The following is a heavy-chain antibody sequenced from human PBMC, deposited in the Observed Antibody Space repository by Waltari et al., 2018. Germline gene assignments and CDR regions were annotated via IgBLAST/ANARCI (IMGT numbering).Heavy chain of an antibody. J-gene: IGHJ4*02. CDR2: IKQEGSEK. Sequence: EVQLVESGGGLVQPGGSLRLSCAASGFTFSSYWMSWVRQAPGKGLEWVANIKQEGSEKYYVDSVKGRFTISRDNAKNSLYLQMNSLRAEDTAVYYCARGIRFSGYSNFDYWGQGTLVTVSS. CDR3: ARGIRFSGYSNFDY. CDR1: GFTFSSYW. D-gene: IGHD3-22*01. V-gene: IGHV3-7*01.